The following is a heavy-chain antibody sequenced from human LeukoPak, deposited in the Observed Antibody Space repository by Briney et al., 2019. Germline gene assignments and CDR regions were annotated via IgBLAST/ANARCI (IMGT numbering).Heavy chain of an antibody. CDR1: GYTITNNY. J-gene: IGHJ5*02. V-gene: IGHV1-46*01. CDR3: ATDHSMANTAWWFDP. D-gene: IGHD5-24*01. CDR2: INPSGTGT. Sequence: GASVKVSCKASGYTITNNYMHWVRQAPAQGLEWMGVINPSGTGTSYAQKFQGRITMSRDTSTSTVYMELSSLRSEDTAFYYCATDHSMANTAWWFDPWGQGTLVTVSS.